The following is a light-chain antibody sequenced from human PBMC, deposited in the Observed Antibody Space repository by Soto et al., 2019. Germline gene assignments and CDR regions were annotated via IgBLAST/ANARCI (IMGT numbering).Light chain of an antibody. CDR1: QSISGY. J-gene: IGKJ1*01. CDR2: AAS. Sequence: DIQMTQSPSSLSASVGDRVTITCRASQSISGYLNWYQQKPGKAPKLLIYAASSLQSGVPSRFSGSGSGTDFTLTISSLQPEDFATYYCQQSYSRPWTFGQGTKVDIK. V-gene: IGKV1-39*01. CDR3: QQSYSRPWT.